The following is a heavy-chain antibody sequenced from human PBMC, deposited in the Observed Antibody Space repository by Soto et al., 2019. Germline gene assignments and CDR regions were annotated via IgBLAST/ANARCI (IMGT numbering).Heavy chain of an antibody. J-gene: IGHJ4*02. D-gene: IGHD1-1*01. V-gene: IGHV4-34*01. CDR1: GGSFSGYY. CDR2: INHSGST. CDR3: ARRRYPTAKRRSKDFDY. Sequence: SETLSLTCAVYGGSFSGYYWSWIRQPPGKGLEWIGEINHSGSTNYNPSLKSRVTISVDTSKNQFSLKLSSVTAADTAVYYCARRRYPTAKRRSKDFDYWGQGTLVTVSS.